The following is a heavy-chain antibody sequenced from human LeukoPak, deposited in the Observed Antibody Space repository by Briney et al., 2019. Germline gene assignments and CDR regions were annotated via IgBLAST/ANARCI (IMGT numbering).Heavy chain of an antibody. CDR2: IIPIFGIA. Sequence: GASVKVSCKASGGTFSSYAISWVRQAPGQGLEWMGRIIPIFGIANYAQKFQGRVTITADESTSTAYMELSSLRSEDTAVYYCARDQFTIGTFDYWGQGTLVTVSS. D-gene: IGHD3-10*01. V-gene: IGHV1-69*13. CDR1: GGTFSSYA. CDR3: ARDQFTIGTFDY. J-gene: IGHJ4*02.